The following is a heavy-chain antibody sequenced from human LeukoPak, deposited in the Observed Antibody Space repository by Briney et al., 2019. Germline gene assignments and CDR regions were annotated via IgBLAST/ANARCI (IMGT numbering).Heavy chain of an antibody. CDR3: ARGVLHWFDP. J-gene: IGHJ5*02. V-gene: IGHV4-31*03. CDR2: IYYSGST. CDR1: AGSISSGGYY. Sequence: SETLSLTCTVSAGSISSGGYYWSWIRQHPGKGLEWIGYIYYSGSTYYNPSLKSRVTISVDTSKNQFSLKLSSVTAADTAVYYCARGVLHWFDPWGQGTLVTVSS.